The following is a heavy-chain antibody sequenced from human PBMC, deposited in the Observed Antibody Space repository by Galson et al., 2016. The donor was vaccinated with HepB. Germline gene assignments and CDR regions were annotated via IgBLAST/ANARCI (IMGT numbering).Heavy chain of an antibody. Sequence: ETLSLTCIVSGGSISYFYWSWIRQPPGKGLEWIGYIYYSGNTNYNPSLKSRVTISVDTSKNQFSLKLSSVAASDTAVYYCARGNERFFAYWGQGTLVTVSS. D-gene: IGHD1-1*01. CDR1: GGSISYFY. CDR2: IYYSGNT. CDR3: ARGNERFFAY. J-gene: IGHJ4*02. V-gene: IGHV4-59*08.